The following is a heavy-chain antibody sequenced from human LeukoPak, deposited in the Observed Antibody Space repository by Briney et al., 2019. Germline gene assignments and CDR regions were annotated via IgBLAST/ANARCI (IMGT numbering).Heavy chain of an antibody. J-gene: IGHJ2*01. D-gene: IGHD6-19*01. V-gene: IGHV3-11*04. CDR3: ARDIGWDYWYFDL. CDR2: ISSSGSTI. CDR1: GFTFSDAW. Sequence: GGSLRLSCTASGFTFSDAWMSWIRQAPGKGLEWVSYISSSGSTIYYADSVKGRFTISRDNAKNSLYLQMNSLRAEDTAVYYCARDIGWDYWYFDLWGRGTLVTVSS.